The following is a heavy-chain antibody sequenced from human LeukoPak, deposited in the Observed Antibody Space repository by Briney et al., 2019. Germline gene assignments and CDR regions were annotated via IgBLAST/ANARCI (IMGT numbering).Heavy chain of an antibody. CDR3: AKGTTVVTGDFFDY. D-gene: IGHD4-23*01. Sequence: PGGSLRLSCAATGFTFSSYAMSWVRQAPGKGLEWVSVISGSGGSTYYADSVKGRFTISRDNSKNTLYLQMTSLRAEDTAVYYCAKGTTVVTGDFFDYWGQGTLVTVSS. J-gene: IGHJ4*02. CDR2: ISGSGGST. CDR1: GFTFSSYA. V-gene: IGHV3-23*01.